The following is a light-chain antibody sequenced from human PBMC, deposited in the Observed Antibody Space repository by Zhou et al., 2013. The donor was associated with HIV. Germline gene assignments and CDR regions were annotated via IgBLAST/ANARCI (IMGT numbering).Light chain of an antibody. CDR1: QSISSY. CDR3: LQHNSYPWT. CDR2: AAS. J-gene: IGKJ1*01. Sequence: DIQMTQSPSSLSASVGDRVTITCRASQSISSYLNWYQQKPGKAPNLLIYAASSLQSGVPSRFSGSGSGTDFILTISSLQPEDFATYYCLQHNSYPWTFGQGTKVEIK. V-gene: IGKV1-39*01.